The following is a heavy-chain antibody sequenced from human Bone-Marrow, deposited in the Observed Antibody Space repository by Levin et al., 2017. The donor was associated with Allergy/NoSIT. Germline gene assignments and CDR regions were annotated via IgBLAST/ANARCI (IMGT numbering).Heavy chain of an antibody. CDR1: GFTFSNYW. Sequence: GESLKISCAAPGFTFSNYWMSWVRQAPGKGLEWVANIKEDGSEQYYVDSVKGRFTISIDNAKNSLYLQMNSLRAEDTAVYYCARGGVAGATKAIDYWGQGTLVTVSS. J-gene: IGHJ4*02. CDR2: IKEDGSEQ. D-gene: IGHD1-26*01. CDR3: ARGGVAGATKAIDY. V-gene: IGHV3-7*04.